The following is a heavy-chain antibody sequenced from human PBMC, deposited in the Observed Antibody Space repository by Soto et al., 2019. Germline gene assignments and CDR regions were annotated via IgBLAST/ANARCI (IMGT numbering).Heavy chain of an antibody. Sequence: VQLVESGGGLVSPGGSLTLSCVGSGFRFSDHSMHWVRRAPGTGLQLLSYISSSGDTTHYADSVRGRFTVSRDNAKNSVFLRMDSLRDDTAMYYCARLPKGSLVTAWGQGTLVTVSS. CDR1: GFRFSDHS. V-gene: IGHV3-48*02. CDR2: ISSSGDTT. J-gene: IGHJ4*02. CDR3: ARLPKGSLVTA. D-gene: IGHD2-21*02.